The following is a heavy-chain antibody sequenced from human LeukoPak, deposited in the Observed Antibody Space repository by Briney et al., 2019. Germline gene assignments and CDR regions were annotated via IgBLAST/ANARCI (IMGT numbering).Heavy chain of an antibody. CDR1: GFTFSSYE. D-gene: IGHD6-19*01. V-gene: IGHV3-48*03. Sequence: GGSLRLSCAASGFTFSSYEMNWVRQAPGKGLEWVSYISSSGSTIYYADSVKGRFTISRGNAKNSLYLQMNSLRAEDTALYYCAREGGSGWYSGWFDPWGQGTLVTVSS. CDR3: AREGGSGWYSGWFDP. J-gene: IGHJ5*02. CDR2: ISSSGSTI.